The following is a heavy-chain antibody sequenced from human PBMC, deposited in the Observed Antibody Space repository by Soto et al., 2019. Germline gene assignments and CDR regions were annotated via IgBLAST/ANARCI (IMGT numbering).Heavy chain of an antibody. CDR1: GGSVNSGSYY. CDR3: ARVERGTATTVVDAFDI. J-gene: IGHJ3*02. V-gene: IGHV4-34*01. D-gene: IGHD1-1*01. CDR2: MSHSGGT. Sequence: QVQLHQWGAGRCKPSETLSLTCAVFGGSVNSGSYYWSWIRQPPGKGLEWIGEMSHSGGTPFNPSLMSRVTISVDTSKNQFSLRLSSVPAADTALYYCARVERGTATTVVDAFDIWGPGTMVNVSS.